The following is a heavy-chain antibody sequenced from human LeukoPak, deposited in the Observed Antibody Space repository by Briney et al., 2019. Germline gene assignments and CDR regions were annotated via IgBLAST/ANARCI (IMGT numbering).Heavy chain of an antibody. CDR1: GGSISSGSYY. Sequence: SETLSLTCTVSGGSISSGSYYWSWIRQPAGKGLEWIGRIYTSGSTNYNPSLKSRVTISVDTSKNQFSLKLSSVTAADTAVYYCARDSLGLSYYYGSGSYWGQGTLVTVSS. V-gene: IGHV4-61*02. CDR2: IYTSGST. D-gene: IGHD3-10*01. CDR3: ARDSLGLSYYYGSGSY. J-gene: IGHJ4*02.